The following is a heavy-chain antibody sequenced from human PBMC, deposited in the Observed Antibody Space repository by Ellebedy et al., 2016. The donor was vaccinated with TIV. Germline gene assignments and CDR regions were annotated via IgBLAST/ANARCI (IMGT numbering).Heavy chain of an antibody. V-gene: IGHV4-59*01. J-gene: IGHJ4*02. CDR3: ARKRDGTYIDY. CDR1: GGSISSDY. Sequence: SETLSLTXTVSGGSISSDYWSWIRQPPGKGLEWIGHIYYNGKTDYNPSLTSRVTISLYTSENQFSLKLTSVTAADTAVYFCARKRDGTYIDYWGQGTLVTVSS. CDR2: IYYNGKT. D-gene: IGHD2-15*01.